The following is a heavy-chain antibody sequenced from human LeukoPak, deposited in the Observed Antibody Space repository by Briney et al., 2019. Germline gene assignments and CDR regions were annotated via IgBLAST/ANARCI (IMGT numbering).Heavy chain of an antibody. CDR3: ARDEGSTSYNWFDP. J-gene: IGHJ5*02. V-gene: IGHV4-4*07. CDR2: IYTSGST. Sequence: SETLSLICTVSGGSISGYYWSWIRQPAGKGLEWIGRIYTSGSTNYNPSLKSRVTMSVDTSKKQFSLKLSSVTAADTAVYWCARDEGSTSYNWFDPWGQGTLVTVSS. D-gene: IGHD2-2*01. CDR1: GGSISGYY.